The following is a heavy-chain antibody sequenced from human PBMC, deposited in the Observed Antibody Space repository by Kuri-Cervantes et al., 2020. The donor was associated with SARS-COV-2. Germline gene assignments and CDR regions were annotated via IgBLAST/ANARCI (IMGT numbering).Heavy chain of an antibody. CDR1: GFTFSRSW. D-gene: IGHD6-19*01. CDR3: AREIAVAGSFDY. Sequence: SCAASGFTFSRSWMSWVRQAPGKGLEWVSYISSSGSTIYYADSVKGRFTISRDNAKNSLYLQMNSLRAEDTAVYYCAREIAVAGSFDYWGQGTLVTVSS. J-gene: IGHJ4*02. V-gene: IGHV3-48*03. CDR2: ISSSGSTI.